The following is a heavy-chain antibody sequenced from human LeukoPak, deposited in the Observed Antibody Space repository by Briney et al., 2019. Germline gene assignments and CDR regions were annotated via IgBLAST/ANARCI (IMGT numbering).Heavy chain of an antibody. CDR2: IYYSGST. CDR3: ARHGHHGDHDF. V-gene: IGHV4-39*01. CDR1: GGSISSSSYY. J-gene: IGHJ4*02. Sequence: PSETLSLTCTASGGSISSSSYYWGWIRQPPGKGLEWIGSIYYSGSTYYNPSLKSRVTISVDTSKNQFSLKLTSVTAADTAVYYCARHGHHGDHDFWGQGTLVTVSS. D-gene: IGHD2-21*02.